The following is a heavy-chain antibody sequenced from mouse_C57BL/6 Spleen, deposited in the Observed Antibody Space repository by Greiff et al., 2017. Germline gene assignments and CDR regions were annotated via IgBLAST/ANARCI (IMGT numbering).Heavy chain of an antibody. CDR2: INPNNGGT. V-gene: IGHV1-26*01. CDR1: GYTFTDYY. J-gene: IGHJ4*01. D-gene: IGHD2-4*01. Sequence: VQLQQSGPELVKPGASVKISCKASGYTFTDYYMNWVKQSHGKSLEWIGDINPNNGGTSYNQKFKGKATLTVDKSSSTAYMELRSLTSEDSAVYYCARLGLTGGMDYWGQGTSVTVSS. CDR3: ARLGLTGGMDY.